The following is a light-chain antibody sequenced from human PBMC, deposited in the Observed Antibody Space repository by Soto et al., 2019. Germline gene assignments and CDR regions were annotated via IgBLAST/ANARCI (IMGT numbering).Light chain of an antibody. CDR1: SSDIGSYNR. CDR3: SSFTTSTTYV. V-gene: IGLV2-18*02. J-gene: IGLJ1*01. Sequence: ALTQPPSVSGSPGQSIAISCTGTSSDIGSYNRVAWYQQPPGTAPKLIIYEVSNRPSGVPDRFSGSKSGNTASLTISGLQAEDEADYYCSSFTTSTTYVFGTGTTVTVL. CDR2: EVS.